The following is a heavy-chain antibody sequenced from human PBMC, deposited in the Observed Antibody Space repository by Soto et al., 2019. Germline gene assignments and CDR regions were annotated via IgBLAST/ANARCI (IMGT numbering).Heavy chain of an antibody. V-gene: IGHV3-21*01. J-gene: IGHJ4*02. Sequence: ESGGGLVKPGGSLRLSCAASAFTFSSYRMTWVRQAPGKGLEWVSSISSSSTYIYYADSVKGRFTISRDNAKNSLYLQMNSLRAEDTAVYYCARIGGSGTWDIDYWGQGTLVTVSS. CDR2: ISSSSTYI. CDR3: ARIGGSGTWDIDY. D-gene: IGHD3-10*01. CDR1: AFTFSSYR.